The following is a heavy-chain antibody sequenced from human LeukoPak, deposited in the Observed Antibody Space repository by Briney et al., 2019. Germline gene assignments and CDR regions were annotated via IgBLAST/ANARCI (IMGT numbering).Heavy chain of an antibody. CDR3: ATQVGLVDNRI. J-gene: IGHJ3*02. V-gene: IGHV4-39*01. CDR1: GGSVYTSDYY. CDR2: IFYTGKT. D-gene: IGHD1-14*01. Sequence: TSETLSLTCTVSGGSVYTSDYYWGWVRQPPGKGPEWIGDIFYTGKTNYNPSLKSRVSISIDTSKNQFSLKLSSVTAADTAVYYCATQVGLVDNRIWGQGTMVTVSS.